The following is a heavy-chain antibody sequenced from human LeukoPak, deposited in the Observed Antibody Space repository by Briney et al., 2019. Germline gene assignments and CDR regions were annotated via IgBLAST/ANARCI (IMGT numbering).Heavy chain of an antibody. D-gene: IGHD6-19*01. V-gene: IGHV4-59*08. Sequence: SETLSLTCTVSGDSISGSYWSWIRQPPGKRLEWIGSRSTNYNPSLKSRVTFSVDTSKNQFSMKLNSVTAADTALYYCARLGRVAAAGAYDYHALDGWGQGTTVTVSS. CDR2: RST. CDR1: GDSISGSY. J-gene: IGHJ6*02. CDR3: ARLGRVAAAGAYDYHALDG.